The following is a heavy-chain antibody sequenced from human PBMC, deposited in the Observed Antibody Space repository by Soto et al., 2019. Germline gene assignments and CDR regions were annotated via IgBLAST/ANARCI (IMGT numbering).Heavy chain of an antibody. Sequence: ASVKVSFKASGYTFTSYYMHWLRQAPGQGLEWMGIINPSGGSTSYAQKFQGRVTMTRDTSTSTVYMELSSLRSEDTAVYYCARDPFSSGWYEGGWFDPWGQGTLVTVSS. J-gene: IGHJ5*02. CDR1: GYTFTSYY. CDR3: ARDPFSSGWYEGGWFDP. V-gene: IGHV1-46*01. CDR2: INPSGGST. D-gene: IGHD6-19*01.